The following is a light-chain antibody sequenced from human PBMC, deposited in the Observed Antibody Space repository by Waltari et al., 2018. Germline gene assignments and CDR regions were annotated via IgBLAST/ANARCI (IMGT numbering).Light chain of an antibody. CDR3: QTWGTGVHVV. CDR1: SGHSNYA. Sequence: QVVLTQSPSASASRGASVKLTCTLSSGHSNYAIAWHQQQPGKGPRFLMKVHSGGTQFKGDGIPDRFTGSSSGSERYLTISSLQSDDGADYYCQTWGTGVHVVFGGGTKLTVL. V-gene: IGLV4-69*01. J-gene: IGLJ2*01. CDR2: VHSGGTQ.